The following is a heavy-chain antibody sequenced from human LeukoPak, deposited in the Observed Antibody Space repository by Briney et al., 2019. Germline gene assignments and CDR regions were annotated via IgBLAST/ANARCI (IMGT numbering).Heavy chain of an antibody. V-gene: IGHV4-34*01. J-gene: IGHJ5*02. CDR3: ASSSAPRYSWNLNWFDP. Sequence: SETLSLTCAVYGGSFSGYYWSWIRQPPGKGLEWIGEINHSGSTNYNPSLKSRVTISVDTSKNQFSLKLSSVTAADTAVYYCASSSAPRYSWNLNWFDPWGQGTLVTVSS. D-gene: IGHD1-20*01. CDR2: INHSGST. CDR1: GGSFSGYY.